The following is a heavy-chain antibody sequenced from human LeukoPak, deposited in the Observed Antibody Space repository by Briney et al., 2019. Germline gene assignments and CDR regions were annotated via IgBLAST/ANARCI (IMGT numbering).Heavy chain of an antibody. CDR2: ISYDGGNK. V-gene: IGHV3-30*18. J-gene: IGHJ4*02. CDR3: AKERRSSSWYFDH. CDR1: GYTFSDYG. D-gene: IGHD6-13*01. Sequence: GGSLRLSCVASGYTFSDYGMHWVRQAPGKGLDWVAVISYDGGNKHFADSVKGRFTISRDNSRNTLYLEMNSLRAEDTAVYYCAKERRSSSWYFDHWGQGILVTVSS.